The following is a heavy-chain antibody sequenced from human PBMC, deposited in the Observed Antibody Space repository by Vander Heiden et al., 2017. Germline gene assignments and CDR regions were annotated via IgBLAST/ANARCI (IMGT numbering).Heavy chain of an antibody. D-gene: IGHD3-10*01. CDR3: ARSPFWTVNYYGSGGPLPFDY. J-gene: IGHJ4*02. CDR2: VNHSGGT. V-gene: IGHV4-34*01. Sequence: QVQLQQWRAGLLKPSETLSLTCAVHGVSFSGYYCTWNRQPPGEGLEWVGEVNHSGGTNYNPSLKGRVTISVDTSKNQFSLRLSSVTAADTAVYYCARSPFWTVNYYGSGGPLPFDYWGQGRLVTVSS. CDR1: GVSFSGYY.